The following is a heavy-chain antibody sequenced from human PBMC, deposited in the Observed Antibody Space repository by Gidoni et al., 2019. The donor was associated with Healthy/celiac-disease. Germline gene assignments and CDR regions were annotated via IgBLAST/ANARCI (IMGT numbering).Heavy chain of an antibody. D-gene: IGHD3-10*01. CDR2: SYYSGST. Sequence: QVQLQESGPGLVKPSQTLSLTCTVSGGSISSGGYYWSWIRQHPGKGLEWSGYSYYSGSTYYNPSLKSRVTRSVDTSKNQFSLKLSSVTAADTAVYYCASYYYGSGSYYHDSFDYWGQGTLVTVSS. V-gene: IGHV4-31*03. CDR1: GGSISSGGYY. CDR3: ASYYYGSGSYYHDSFDY. J-gene: IGHJ4*02.